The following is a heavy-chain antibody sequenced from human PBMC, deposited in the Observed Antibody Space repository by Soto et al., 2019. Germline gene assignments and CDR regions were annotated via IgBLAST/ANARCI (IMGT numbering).Heavy chain of an antibody. Sequence: GASVKVSCKASGYTFTSYAMHWVRQAPGQRLEWMGWINAGNGNTKYSQKFQGRVTITRDTSASTAYMELSSLRSEDTAVYYCARVDYYDSSGYYCRGLDYWGQRTLVTVSS. D-gene: IGHD3-22*01. CDR3: ARVDYYDSSGYYCRGLDY. CDR1: GYTFTSYA. J-gene: IGHJ4*02. V-gene: IGHV1-3*01. CDR2: INAGNGNT.